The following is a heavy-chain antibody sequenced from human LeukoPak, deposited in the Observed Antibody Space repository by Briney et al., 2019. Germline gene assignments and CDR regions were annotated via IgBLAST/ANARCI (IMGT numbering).Heavy chain of an antibody. CDR3: ASSYYGSGSRYNDY. Sequence: PSETLSLTCTVSRGSFSSYYWSWIRQPAGKGLEWIGRIYTTGSTNYNPSLKSRLTMSVDTSKSQFSLRLTSVTAADTAVYYCASSYYGSGSRYNDYWGQGTLVTVSS. CDR2: IYTTGST. V-gene: IGHV4-4*07. CDR1: RGSFSSYY. D-gene: IGHD3-10*01. J-gene: IGHJ4*02.